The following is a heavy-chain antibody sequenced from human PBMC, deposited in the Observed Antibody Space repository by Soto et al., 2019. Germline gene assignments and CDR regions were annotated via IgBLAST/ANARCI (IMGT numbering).Heavy chain of an antibody. J-gene: IGHJ4*02. Sequence: SETLSLTCTVSDVSISSGGYYWSWIRQPPGKGLEWIGYIYYTGSPYYNPSLKSRITMSLDTSKNQFSLELSSVTVADTAVYYCASEQGGGRPDYWGQGTLVTVSS. CDR1: DVSISSGGYY. D-gene: IGHD3-16*01. V-gene: IGHV4-31*03. CDR2: IYYTGSP. CDR3: ASEQGGGRPDY.